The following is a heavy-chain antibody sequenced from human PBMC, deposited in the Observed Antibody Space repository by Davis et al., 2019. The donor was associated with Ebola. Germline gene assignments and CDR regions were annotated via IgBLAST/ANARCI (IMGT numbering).Heavy chain of an antibody. CDR1: GGSLSAYF. CDR2: ITSSGGST. D-gene: IGHD2-2*01. V-gene: IGHV3-23*01. J-gene: IGHJ4*02. CDR3: VKGAFSMPLDF. Sequence: PGGSLRLSCAVYGGSLSAYFWSWVRQAPGKGLEWVSTITSSGGSTYYADSVKGRFSVSRDSSRSTLSLQMNSLRAEDTAVYYCVKGAFSMPLDFWGQGTLVTVSS.